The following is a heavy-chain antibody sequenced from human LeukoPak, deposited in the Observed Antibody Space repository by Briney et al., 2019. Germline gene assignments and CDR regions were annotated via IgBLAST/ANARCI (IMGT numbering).Heavy chain of an antibody. CDR3: ARDPSSVNWNDED. CDR2: ISSSSSYI. CDR1: GFTFSSYS. Sequence: PGGSLRLSCAASGFTFSSYSMNWVRQAPGKGLEWVSSISSSSSYIYYADSVKGRFTISRDNAKNSLYLQMNSLRAEDTAVYYCARDPSSVNWNDEDWGQGTLVTVSS. V-gene: IGHV3-21*01. D-gene: IGHD1-1*01. J-gene: IGHJ4*02.